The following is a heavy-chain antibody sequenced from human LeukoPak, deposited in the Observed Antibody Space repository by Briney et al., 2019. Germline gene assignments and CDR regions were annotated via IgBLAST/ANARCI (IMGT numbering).Heavy chain of an antibody. CDR2: ISPSGGST. J-gene: IGHJ4*02. CDR1: GYTFTSYY. D-gene: IGHD3-22*01. CDR3: ARERKTHYYDSSGYNFDY. V-gene: IGHV1-46*01. Sequence: ASVKVSCKASGYTFTSYYMHWVRQAPGQGLEWMGIISPSGGSTSYAQKLQGRVTMTTDTSTSTAYMELRSLRSDDTAVYYCARERKTHYYDSSGYNFDYWGQGTLVTVSS.